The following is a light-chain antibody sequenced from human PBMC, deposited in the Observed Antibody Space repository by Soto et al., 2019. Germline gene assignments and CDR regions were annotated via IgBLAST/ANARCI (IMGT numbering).Light chain of an antibody. J-gene: IGKJ3*01. CDR1: QSVSNN. CDR2: GAS. Sequence: EIVLTQSPATLSVSPGERATLSCRASQSVSNNLAWYQQRPGQAPRLLIYGASTRATGISARFCGSGSGTDFTLTINSLQSEDFAVYYCQQYNKWPLFTFGPGTRVDFK. CDR3: QQYNKWPLFT. V-gene: IGKV3-15*01.